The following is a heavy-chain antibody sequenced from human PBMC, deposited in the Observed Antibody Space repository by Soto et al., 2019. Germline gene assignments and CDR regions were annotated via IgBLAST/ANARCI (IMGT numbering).Heavy chain of an antibody. CDR3: ARGLGSGWYGRWFDP. Sequence: PSETLSLTCAVYGGSFSGYYWSWIRQPPGKGLEWIGEINHSGSTNYNPSLKSRVTISVDTSKNQFSLKLSSVTAADTAVYYCARGLGSGWYGRWFDPWGQGTPVTVSS. J-gene: IGHJ5*02. V-gene: IGHV4-34*01. CDR2: INHSGST. D-gene: IGHD6-19*01. CDR1: GGSFSGYY.